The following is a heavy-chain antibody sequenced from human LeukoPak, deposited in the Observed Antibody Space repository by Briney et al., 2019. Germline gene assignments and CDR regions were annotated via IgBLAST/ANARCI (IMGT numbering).Heavy chain of an antibody. CDR3: ARHLPGYSNTWPGP. Sequence: SETLSLTCTVSGGSISNRSYYWGWIRQPPGKGLKWIGSIYHSGSTYYNPSLKSRVPISVDTSKNQFSLKLRSVTAADTAVYYCARHLPGYSNTWPGPWGQGTLVTVSS. V-gene: IGHV4-39*01. D-gene: IGHD4-11*01. CDR2: IYHSGST. CDR1: GGSISNRSYY. J-gene: IGHJ5*02.